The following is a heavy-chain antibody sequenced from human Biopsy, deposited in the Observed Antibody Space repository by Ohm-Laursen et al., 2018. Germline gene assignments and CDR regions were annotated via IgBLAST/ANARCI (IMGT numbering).Heavy chain of an antibody. D-gene: IGHD3-22*01. Sequence: SLRLSCAASGFNFDTYAMSWVRQAPGRGLECVSIISPSSAYTYYGDSVKGRFTISRDNSRNILYLQMNSLRAEGTAIYYCAKDWTSQYYYDTMDDYWGQGTLVTVSS. CDR3: AKDWTSQYYYDTMDDY. V-gene: IGHV3-23*01. J-gene: IGHJ4*02. CDR1: GFNFDTYA. CDR2: ISPSSAYT.